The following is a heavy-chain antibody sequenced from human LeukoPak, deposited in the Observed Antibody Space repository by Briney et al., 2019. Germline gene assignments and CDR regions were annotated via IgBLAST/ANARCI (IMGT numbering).Heavy chain of an antibody. V-gene: IGHV4-59*01. Sequence: SETLSLTCTVSGGSISSYYWSWIRQPPGKGLEWIGYIYYSGSTNYNPSLKSRVTISVGTSKNQFSLKLSSVTAADTAVYYCARAPSIAARLVFFDYWGQGTLVTVSS. D-gene: IGHD6-6*01. CDR1: GGSISSYY. CDR3: ARAPSIAARLVFFDY. J-gene: IGHJ4*02. CDR2: IYYSGST.